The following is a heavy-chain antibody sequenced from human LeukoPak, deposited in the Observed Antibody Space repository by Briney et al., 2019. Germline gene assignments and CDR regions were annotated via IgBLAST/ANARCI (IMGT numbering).Heavy chain of an antibody. V-gene: IGHV6-1*01. CDR2: TYYRSKWYN. D-gene: IGHD6-19*01. CDR1: GDSVSSNSAA. J-gene: IGHJ3*02. CDR3: ARVLGQWLVQGNDAFDI. Sequence: SQTLSLTCAISGDSVSSNSAAWNWIRQSPSRGLEWLGRTYYRSKWYNDYAVSVKSRITINPDTSKNQFSLQLNSVTPEDTAVYYCARVLGQWLVQGNDAFDIWGQGTMVTVSS.